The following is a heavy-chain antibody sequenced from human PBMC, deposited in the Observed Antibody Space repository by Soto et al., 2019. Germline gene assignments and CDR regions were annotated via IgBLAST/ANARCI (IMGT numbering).Heavy chain of an antibody. J-gene: IGHJ2*01. CDR1: GFTFSSYS. V-gene: IGHV3-21*01. CDR3: ARLPEPYSGWYLPNWYFDL. Sequence: EVQLVESGGGLVKPGGSLRLSCAASGFTFSSYSMNWVRQAPGKGLEWVSSISSSSSYIYYADSVKGRFTISIDNAKKSLYLQMNSLRAEETAVYYCARLPEPYSGWYLPNWYFDLWGRGTLVTVSS. CDR2: ISSSSSYI. D-gene: IGHD6-19*01.